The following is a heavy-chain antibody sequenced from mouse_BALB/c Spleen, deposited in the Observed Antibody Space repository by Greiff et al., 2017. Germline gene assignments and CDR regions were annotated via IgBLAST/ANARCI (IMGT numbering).Heavy chain of an antibody. J-gene: IGHJ3*01. Sequence: EVQLVESGAELVKPGASVKLSCTASGFNIKDTYMHWVKQRPEQGLEWIGRIDPANGNTKYDQKFQGKATITEDTSAITAYRQLSSLTSVDTAVYYCARWGDGWFAYWGQGTLVTVSA. CDR1: GFNIKDTY. CDR3: ARWGDGWFAY. V-gene: IGHV14-3*02. D-gene: IGHD2-13*01. CDR2: IDPANGNT.